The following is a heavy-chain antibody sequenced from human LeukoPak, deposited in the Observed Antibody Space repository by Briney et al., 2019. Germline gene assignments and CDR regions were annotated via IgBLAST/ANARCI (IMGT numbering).Heavy chain of an antibody. J-gene: IGHJ2*01. CDR2: INHSGST. D-gene: IGHD6-13*01. CDR1: GGSISSGGYY. CDR3: ARAYSSSQRNWYFDL. Sequence: SETLSLTCAVSGGSISSGGYYWSWIRQPPGKGLEWIGEINHSGSTNYNPSLKSRVTISVDTSKNQFSLKLSSVTAADTAVYYCARAYSSSQRNWYFDLWGRGTLVTVSS. V-gene: IGHV4-34*01.